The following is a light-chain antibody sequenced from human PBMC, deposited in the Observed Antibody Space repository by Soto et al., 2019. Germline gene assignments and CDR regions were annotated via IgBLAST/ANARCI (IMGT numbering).Light chain of an antibody. CDR3: SSYTFSNTWV. CDR2: GVS. J-gene: IGLJ3*02. CDR1: SSDIGGHNF. V-gene: IGLV2-14*01. Sequence: QLVLTQPASVSESLGQSITISCSGTSSDIGGHNFVSWYQQLPGKTPKVLIYGVSNRPSGISNRFSGSKSGNTASLTISGLQAEDEADYYCSSYTFSNTWVFGGGTKLTVL.